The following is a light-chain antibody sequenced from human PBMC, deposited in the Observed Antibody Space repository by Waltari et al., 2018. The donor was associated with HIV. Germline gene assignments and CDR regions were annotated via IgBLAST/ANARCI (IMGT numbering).Light chain of an antibody. CDR2: RNN. Sequence: QSVLTQPPSASGTPGQMVTISCSGSNSNIGSSYIYWYQQLPGTTPKLLIYRNNQRPSGVPDRFSGSKSGTSASLAISGLRSEDEADYYCAAWDDSLSGWVFGGGTKL. J-gene: IGLJ3*02. CDR3: AAWDDSLSGWV. V-gene: IGLV1-47*01. CDR1: NSNIGSSY.